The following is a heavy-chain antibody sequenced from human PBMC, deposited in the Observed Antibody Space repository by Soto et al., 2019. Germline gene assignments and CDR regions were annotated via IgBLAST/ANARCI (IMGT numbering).Heavy chain of an antibody. CDR2: TDYSGNT. CDR3: ARAVGDPLYCLDY. D-gene: IGHD6-19*01. CDR1: SDSISSYD. V-gene: IGHV4-59*08. J-gene: IGHJ4*02. Sequence: QVQLQESGPGLVRPSETLSLTCTVSSDSISSYDWIWIRQSPGKGLEWIGYTDYSGNTNYNPSLTSRVTISGDTSKNQFSRRLSSVTAADTAVYYCARAVGDPLYCLDYWGQGTLVTVSS.